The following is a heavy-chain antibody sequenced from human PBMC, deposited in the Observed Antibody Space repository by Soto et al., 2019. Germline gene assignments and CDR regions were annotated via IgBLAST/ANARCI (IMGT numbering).Heavy chain of an antibody. J-gene: IGHJ3*02. D-gene: IGHD2-2*01. Sequence: LSLTCAVYNGSFSVYYWTWIRQPPGKGLEWIGEINHAGSTNYNPSLKSRVTISVDTSKNQLSLNLNSVTAADTAVYYCARDSTRRGTCDIWGQGTMITVSS. CDR3: ARDSTRRGTCDI. CDR2: INHAGST. V-gene: IGHV4-34*01. CDR1: NGSFSVYY.